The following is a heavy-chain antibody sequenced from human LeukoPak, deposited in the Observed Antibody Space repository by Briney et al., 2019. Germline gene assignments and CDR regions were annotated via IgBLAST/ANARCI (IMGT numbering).Heavy chain of an antibody. J-gene: IGHJ4*02. Sequence: PGGSLRLSCAASGFRFSSYAMSWVRQAPGKGLEWVSGISWNSGSIGYADSVKGRFTISRDNAKNSLYLQMNSLRAEDTALYYCAKDGSSVGQYYFDYWGQGTLVTVSS. CDR2: ISWNSGSI. CDR1: GFRFSSYA. D-gene: IGHD2-15*01. V-gene: IGHV3-9*01. CDR3: AKDGSSVGQYYFDY.